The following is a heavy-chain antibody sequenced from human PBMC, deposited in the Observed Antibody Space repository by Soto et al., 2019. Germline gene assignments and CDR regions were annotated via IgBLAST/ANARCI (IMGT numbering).Heavy chain of an antibody. D-gene: IGHD3-9*01. CDR2: MWYDRTHT. J-gene: IGHJ6*02. V-gene: IGHV3-33*02. CDR3: STDRSGRTGYYSGIDV. Sequence: GRSLRPSCAASGFTFSSYAMHWVRQSPGEGLEWVALMWYDRTHTYYADSVKGRINTSRDESTNILFLHMSGLRAEVTAVYYCSTDRSGRTGYYSGIDVWGQGTTVTVSS. CDR1: GFTFSSYA.